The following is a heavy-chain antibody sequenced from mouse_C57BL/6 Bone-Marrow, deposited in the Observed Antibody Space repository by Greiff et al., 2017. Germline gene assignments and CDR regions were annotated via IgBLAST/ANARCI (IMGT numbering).Heavy chain of an antibody. CDR1: GYTFTDYE. CDR3: RTRGSYDEYFDY. CDR2: IDPETGGT. Sequence: VQRVESGAELVRPGASVTLSCKASGYTFTDYEMHWVKQTPVHGLEWIGAIDPETGGTAYNQKFKGKAILTADKSSSTAYMELRSLTSEDSAVYYCRTRGSYDEYFDYWGQGTTLTVSS. V-gene: IGHV1-15*01. J-gene: IGHJ2*01. D-gene: IGHD2-12*01.